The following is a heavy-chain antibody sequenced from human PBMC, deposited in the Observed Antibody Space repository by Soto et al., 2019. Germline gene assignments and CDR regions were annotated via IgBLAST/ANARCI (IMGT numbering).Heavy chain of an antibody. Sequence: GASVKVSCKASGYTFTVYYMHWVRQAPGQGLEWMGWINPKSGGTMYPQKFQGRVTMTWDTSISTAYMALTRLRSDDTAVYYCARDPRIFGVVIIPGTHFDYWGQGTLVTVSS. J-gene: IGHJ4*02. D-gene: IGHD3-3*01. CDR2: INPKSGGT. V-gene: IGHV1-2*02. CDR1: GYTFTVYY. CDR3: ARDPRIFGVVIIPGTHFDY.